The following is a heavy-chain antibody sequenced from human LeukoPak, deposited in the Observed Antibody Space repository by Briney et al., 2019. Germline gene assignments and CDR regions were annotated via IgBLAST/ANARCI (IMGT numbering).Heavy chain of an antibody. CDR3: VRERFHGSGAPKFDY. CDR2: ISYDGSNK. D-gene: IGHD3-10*01. CDR1: GFTFSSYA. V-gene: IGHV3-30*04. J-gene: IGHJ4*02. Sequence: GGSLRLSCAASGFTFSSYAMHWVRQAPGKGLEWVAVISYDGSNKYYADSVKGRFTISRDNSKNTLYLQMNSLTVEDMAVYYCVRERFHGSGAPKFDYWGQGTLVTVPS.